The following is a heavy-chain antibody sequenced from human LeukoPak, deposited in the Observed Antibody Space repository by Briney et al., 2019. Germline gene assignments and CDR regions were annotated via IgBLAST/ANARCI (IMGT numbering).Heavy chain of an antibody. Sequence: GGSLRLSCAASGSTFSSYAMSWVRQAPGKGLEWVSVISGSGGTTCYADSVKGRFTISRDNSKNTLYLQMNSLRAEDTAVYYCAKDYCSGGSCYSGHDYWGQGTLVTVSS. CDR2: ISGSGGTT. J-gene: IGHJ4*02. D-gene: IGHD2-15*01. V-gene: IGHV3-23*01. CDR3: AKDYCSGGSCYSGHDY. CDR1: GSTFSSYA.